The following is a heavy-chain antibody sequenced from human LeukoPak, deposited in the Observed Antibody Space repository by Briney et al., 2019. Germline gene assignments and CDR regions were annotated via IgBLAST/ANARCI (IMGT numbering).Heavy chain of an antibody. CDR2: IYPGDSDT. J-gene: IGHJ4*02. CDR1: GYSFTSYW. Sequence: GESLKISCKGSGYSFTSYWIGWVRQMPGKGLEWMGIIYPGDSDTRYSPSFQGQVTISADKSISTAYLQWSSLKASDTAMYYCARGSLTYYDILTGYYIGPFDYWGQGTLVTASS. V-gene: IGHV5-51*01. D-gene: IGHD3-9*01. CDR3: ARGSLTYYDILTGYYIGPFDY.